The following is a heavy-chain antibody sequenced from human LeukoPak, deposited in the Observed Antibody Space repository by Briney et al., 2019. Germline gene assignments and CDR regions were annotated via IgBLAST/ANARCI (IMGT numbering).Heavy chain of an antibody. J-gene: IGHJ4*02. CDR3: ANRAGPIVVVPAANPGQQQLASEY. D-gene: IGHD2-2*01. V-gene: IGHV3-30*02. CDR1: GFTFSSYG. Sequence: GGSLRLSCAASGFTFSSYGMHWVRQAPGKGLEWVAFIRYDGSNKYYADSVKGRFTISRDNSKNTLYLQMNSLRAEDTAVYYCANRAGPIVVVPAANPGQQQLASEYWGQGTLVTVSS. CDR2: IRYDGSNK.